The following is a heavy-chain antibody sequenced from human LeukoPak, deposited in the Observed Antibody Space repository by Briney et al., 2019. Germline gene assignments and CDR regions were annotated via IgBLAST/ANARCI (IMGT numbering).Heavy chain of an antibody. CDR3: VRDGEGVAISVNYWFDP. J-gene: IGHJ5*02. D-gene: IGHD3-10*01. Sequence: ASVKVSCKASGYTFTSYWIQWVRQAPGQGLEWMGLINPDGGSTAYAHRFQGRVIMTRDTSISTAYMELRGLRSEDTAVYYCVRDGEGVAISVNYWFDPWGQGTLVTVSS. CDR2: INPDGGST. CDR1: GYTFTSYW. V-gene: IGHV1-46*01.